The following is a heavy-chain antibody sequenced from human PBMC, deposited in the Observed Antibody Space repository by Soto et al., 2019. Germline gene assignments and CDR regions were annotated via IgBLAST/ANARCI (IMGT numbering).Heavy chain of an antibody. V-gene: IGHV1-69*05. CDR3: ARGPPSIEQQQVAYWFDP. D-gene: IGHD6-13*01. CDR1: GGTLSSYA. Sequence: GASVKVSCKASGGTLSSYAISWVRQAPGQGLEWMGEIIPIFGTANYAQKFQGRVTITTDESTSTAYMELSRLRSDDTAVYYCARGPPSIEQQQVAYWFDPWGQGTLVTVSS. J-gene: IGHJ5*02. CDR2: IIPIFGTA.